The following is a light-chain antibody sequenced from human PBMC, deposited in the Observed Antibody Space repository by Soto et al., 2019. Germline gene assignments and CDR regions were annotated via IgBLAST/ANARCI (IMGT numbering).Light chain of an antibody. V-gene: IGKV1-9*01. CDR3: QQLNAYPYT. Sequence: IELTQSPSSLSASVGDRVNLTCRASQGISSYFAWYQQKPGKAPKVLIYAASTLQNGVPPRFSGSGSGTDFTLTISSLQPEDFATYYCQQLNAYPYTFGEGTQLEIK. J-gene: IGKJ2*01. CDR1: QGISSY. CDR2: AAS.